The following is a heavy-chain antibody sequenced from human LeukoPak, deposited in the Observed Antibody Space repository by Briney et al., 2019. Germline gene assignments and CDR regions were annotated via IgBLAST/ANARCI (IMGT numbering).Heavy chain of an antibody. Sequence: GASVKVSCKASGYTFTGYYMHWVRQAPGQGLEWMGWINPNSGGTNYAQKFQGRVTMTRDTSISTAYMELSRLRSDDTAVYYCARDHSLLMVSAFFDYWGQGTLVTVSS. CDR1: GYTFTGYY. CDR2: INPNSGGT. CDR3: ARDHSLLMVSAFFDY. J-gene: IGHJ4*02. D-gene: IGHD2-8*01. V-gene: IGHV1-2*02.